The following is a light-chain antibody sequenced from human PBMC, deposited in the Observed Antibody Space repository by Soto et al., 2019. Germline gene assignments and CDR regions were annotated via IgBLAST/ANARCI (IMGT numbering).Light chain of an antibody. Sequence: QSALTQPASVSGSPGQSITFSCTGTSSDIGVYNYVSWYRQHPGKAPKLMIYEVNNRPSGVSNRFSGSKSGNTASLTISGLQAEDEADYYCSSYTTSNTYVFGTGTKATVL. CDR3: SSYTTSNTYV. V-gene: IGLV2-14*01. CDR1: SSDIGVYNY. J-gene: IGLJ1*01. CDR2: EVN.